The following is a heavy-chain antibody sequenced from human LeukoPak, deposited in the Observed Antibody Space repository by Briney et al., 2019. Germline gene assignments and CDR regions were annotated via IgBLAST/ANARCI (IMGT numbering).Heavy chain of an antibody. Sequence: GASVKVSCKASGYTFTGYYMHWVRQAPGQGLEWMGIINPSAGSTNYAQKFQGRVTMTRDTSTSTVYMELSSLGSEDTAVYYCARGPHWDPHFDYWGQGTLVTVSS. CDR2: INPSAGST. D-gene: IGHD7-27*01. CDR1: GYTFTGYY. J-gene: IGHJ4*02. V-gene: IGHV1-46*01. CDR3: ARGPHWDPHFDY.